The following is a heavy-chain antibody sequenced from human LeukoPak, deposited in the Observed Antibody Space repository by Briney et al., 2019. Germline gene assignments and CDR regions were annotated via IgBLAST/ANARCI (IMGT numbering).Heavy chain of an antibody. V-gene: IGHV3-30*18. D-gene: IGHD6-13*01. Sequence: PGGSLRLSCEASGFTFSSYGMHWVRQAPGKGLEWVAVISYDGSNKYYADSVKGRFTISRDNSKNTLYLQMNSLRAEDTAVYYCANLDKRSSAAGTFWGQGTLVTVSS. J-gene: IGHJ4*02. CDR1: GFTFSSYG. CDR2: ISYDGSNK. CDR3: ANLDKRSSAAGTF.